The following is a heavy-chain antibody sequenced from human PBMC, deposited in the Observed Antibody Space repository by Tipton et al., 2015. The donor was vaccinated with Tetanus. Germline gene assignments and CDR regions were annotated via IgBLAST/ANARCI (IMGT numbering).Heavy chain of an antibody. CDR2: ISSSSRYI. CDR3: ARGMAGASNWGGCCYSGH. D-gene: IGHD2-21*02. J-gene: IGHJ4*02. Sequence: SLRLSCAASGFTLSRYTLNWVRQAPGKGLEWVSSISSSSRYIYYADSVKGRFTISRDNAKNSLYLQMISLRAEDTAGYSCARGMAGASNWGGCCYSGHWGQGTLVTVSS. CDR1: GFTLSRYT. V-gene: IGHV3-21*01.